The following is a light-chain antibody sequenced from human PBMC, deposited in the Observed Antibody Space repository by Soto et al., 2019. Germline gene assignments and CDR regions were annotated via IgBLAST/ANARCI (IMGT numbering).Light chain of an antibody. J-gene: IGKJ1*01. V-gene: IGKV3-15*01. CDR2: GAS. CDR3: QQYNNCPPWT. Sequence: EIVTTQSPATLSVSPGERASLSCRASQSVSSNLAWYQYTPGQAPRLLIYGASTRATGIPARFSGSGSGTEFTLTISSLQSEDFAVYYCQQYNNCPPWTFGQGIKVDIK. CDR1: QSVSSN.